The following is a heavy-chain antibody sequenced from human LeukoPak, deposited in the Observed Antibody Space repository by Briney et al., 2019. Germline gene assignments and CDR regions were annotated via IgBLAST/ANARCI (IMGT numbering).Heavy chain of an antibody. J-gene: IGHJ5*02. Sequence: GGSLRLSCAASGFTFSSYSMNWVRQAPGKGLEWVSSISSSSSYTYYADSVKGRFTISRDNSKNTLYLQMNSLRADDTAVYYCAKGGLVHRFDPWGQGTLVTVSS. V-gene: IGHV3-21*04. CDR1: GFTFSSYS. CDR2: ISSSSSYT. CDR3: AKGGLVHRFDP.